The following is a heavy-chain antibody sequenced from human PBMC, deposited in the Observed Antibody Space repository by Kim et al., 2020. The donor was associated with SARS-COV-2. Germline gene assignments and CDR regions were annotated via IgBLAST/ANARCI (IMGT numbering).Heavy chain of an antibody. J-gene: IGHJ4*02. CDR3: AEGDGYNLFDY. D-gene: IGHD5-12*01. V-gene: IGHV3-33*06. CDR2: IWYDGSNK. Sequence: GGSLRLSCAASGFTFSSYAMHWVRQAPGKGLEWVAVIWYDGSNKYYTDSVKGRFTISRDNSKNTLYLQMNSLRAEDTAVYYCAEGDGYNLFDYWGQGTLVTVSS. CDR1: GFTFSSYA.